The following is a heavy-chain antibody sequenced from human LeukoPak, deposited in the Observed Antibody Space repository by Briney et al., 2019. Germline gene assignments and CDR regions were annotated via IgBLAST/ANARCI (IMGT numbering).Heavy chain of an antibody. CDR3: AKGSSAGLRYFDY. CDR2: ISGSGGST. CDR1: GFTFSSYG. V-gene: IGHV3-23*01. D-gene: IGHD1-26*01. Sequence: GRSLRLSCAASGFTFSSYGMHWVRQAPGKGLEWVSAISGSGGSTYYADSVKGRFTISRDNSKNTLYLQMNSLRAEDTAVYYCAKGSSAGLRYFDYWGQGTLVTVSS. J-gene: IGHJ4*02.